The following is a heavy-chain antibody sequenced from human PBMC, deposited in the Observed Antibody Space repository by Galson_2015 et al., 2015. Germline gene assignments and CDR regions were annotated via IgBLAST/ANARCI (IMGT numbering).Heavy chain of an antibody. J-gene: IGHJ5*02. CDR1: GYNFTSYW. V-gene: IGHV5-10-1*01. D-gene: IGHD4-11*01. Sequence: QSGAEVKKPGESLRISCKGSGYNFTSYWISWVRQMPGKGLEWMGRIDPSDSYTNYSPSLQGHVTISADKSISTAFLQWSSLKASDTAMYYCARQVHSTYVYFDPWGQGTLVTVSS. CDR2: IDPSDSYT. CDR3: ARQVHSTYVYFDP.